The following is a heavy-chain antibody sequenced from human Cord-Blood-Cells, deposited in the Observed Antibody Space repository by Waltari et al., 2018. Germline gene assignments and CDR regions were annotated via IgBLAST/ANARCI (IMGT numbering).Heavy chain of an antibody. J-gene: IGHJ4*02. CDR3: ATNLFSTPRLEYSSSSVYY. Sequence: QVQLVQSGAEVKKPGASVKVSCKVSGYTLTELSMHWVRQAPGKGLEWMGGCEPENGETIYAQKFQGRVTMTEDTSTDTAYMELSSLRSADTAVYYCATNLFSTPRLEYSSSSVYYWGQGTLVTVSS. V-gene: IGHV1-24*01. CDR2: CEPENGET. D-gene: IGHD6-6*01. CDR1: GYTLTELS.